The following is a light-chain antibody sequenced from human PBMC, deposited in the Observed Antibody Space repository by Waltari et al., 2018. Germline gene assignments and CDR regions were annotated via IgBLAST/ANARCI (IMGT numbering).Light chain of an antibody. J-gene: IGKJ1*01. V-gene: IGKV3-15*01. CDR3: QQYNNWPRT. Sequence: EIVMTQSPATLSVSPGERATLSCRASQSVSSNLTRYQQKPGQAPRLLIYGASTRATGSPARFSGSGSGTEFTLTISSLQSEDFAVYYCQQYNNWPRTFGQGTKVEIK. CDR1: QSVSSN. CDR2: GAS.